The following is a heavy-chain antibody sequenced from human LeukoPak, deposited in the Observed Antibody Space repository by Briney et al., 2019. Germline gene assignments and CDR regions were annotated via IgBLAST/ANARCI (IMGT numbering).Heavy chain of an antibody. CDR2: ISSSSSYI. D-gene: IGHD3-10*01. CDR1: GFTFSSYS. J-gene: IGHJ5*02. Sequence: GGSLRLSCAASGFTFSSYSMNWVRQAPGKGLEWVSSISSSSSYIYYADSVKGRFTISRDNAKNSLYLQMNSLRAEDTAVYYCAKEQSTFGELNPWGQGTLVTVSS. CDR3: AKEQSTFGELNP. V-gene: IGHV3-21*04.